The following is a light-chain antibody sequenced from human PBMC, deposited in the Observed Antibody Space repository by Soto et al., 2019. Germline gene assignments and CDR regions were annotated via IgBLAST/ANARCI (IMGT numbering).Light chain of an antibody. V-gene: IGKV1-12*02. J-gene: IGKJ4*02. CDR3: LQTSSFPFS. CDR1: QHINIY. Sequence: DIQMTQSPSSVSASVGDRVTITCRASQHINIYLTWYQKRPGKAPTLLIYGGSTLQPGLPSRFSGSGSGTEFTLAISSLQPEDFAPYHCLQTSSFPFSFGGWTKFEIK. CDR2: GGS.